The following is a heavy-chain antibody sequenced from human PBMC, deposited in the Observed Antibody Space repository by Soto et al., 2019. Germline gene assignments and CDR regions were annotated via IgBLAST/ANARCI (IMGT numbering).Heavy chain of an antibody. Sequence: GGSLRLSCAASGFTFSSYGMHWVRQAPGKGLEWVAVIWYDGSNKYYADSVKGRFTISRDNSKNTLYLQMNSLRAEDTAVYYCARDRSYDFWSGYGMDVWGQGTTVTVSS. V-gene: IGHV3-33*01. CDR2: IWYDGSNK. CDR3: ARDRSYDFWSGYGMDV. CDR1: GFTFSSYG. D-gene: IGHD3-3*01. J-gene: IGHJ6*02.